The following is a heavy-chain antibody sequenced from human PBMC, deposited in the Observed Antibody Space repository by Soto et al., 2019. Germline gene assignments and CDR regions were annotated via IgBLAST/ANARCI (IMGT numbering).Heavy chain of an antibody. CDR1: GDSIRGGGHY. V-gene: IGHV4-31*03. D-gene: IGHD7-27*01. Sequence: QVQLQESGPGLVKPSQTLSLTCSVSGDSIRGGGHYWNWIRQFPGKGLEWIGYVYHSGSTPYNPSLRGRLTISIDTSKNQFSLRLISVTAADTALYYCARDTGLAPTVWGYWGHGTQVTGSS. CDR2: VYHSGST. J-gene: IGHJ4*03. CDR3: ARDTGLAPTVWGY.